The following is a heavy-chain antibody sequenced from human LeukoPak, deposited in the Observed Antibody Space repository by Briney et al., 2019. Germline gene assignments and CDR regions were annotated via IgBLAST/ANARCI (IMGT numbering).Heavy chain of an antibody. CDR2: INGSGGST. V-gene: IGHV3-23*01. D-gene: IGHD2-8*02. CDR3: AKVNLVYCFDY. Sequence: TGGTLRLSCAASGFTFSSYGMSWVRQAPGKGLEWVSAINGSGGSTYYADSVKGRFTISRDNFKNTLYLQMNSLRAEDTAVYYCAKVNLVYCFDYWGQGTLVTVSS. J-gene: IGHJ4*02. CDR1: GFTFSSYG.